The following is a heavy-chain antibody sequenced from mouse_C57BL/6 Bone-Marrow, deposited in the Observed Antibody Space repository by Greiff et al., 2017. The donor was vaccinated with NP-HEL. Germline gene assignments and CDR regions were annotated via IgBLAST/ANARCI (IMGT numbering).Heavy chain of an antibody. J-gene: IGHJ3*01. CDR2: ISSGGSYT. D-gene: IGHD2-5*01. CDR1: GFTFSSYG. CDR3: ARHPSYYSNLVAWFAY. V-gene: IGHV5-6*01. Sequence: EVHLVESGGDLVKPGGSLKLSCAASGFTFSSYGMSWVRQTPDKRLEWVATISSGGSYTYYPDSVKGRFTISRDNAKNTLYLQMSSLKSEDTAMYYCARHPSYYSNLVAWFAYWGQGTLVTVSA.